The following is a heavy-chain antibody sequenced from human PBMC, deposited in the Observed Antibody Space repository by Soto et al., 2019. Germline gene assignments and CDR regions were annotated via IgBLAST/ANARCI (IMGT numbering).Heavy chain of an antibody. CDR2: ISYDGSNK. V-gene: IGHV3-30-3*01. D-gene: IGHD2-2*01. J-gene: IGHJ4*02. CDR3: ASCPQNCITTSPCCLFFDY. Sequence: GGSLRLSCAASGFTFSSYAMHWVRQAPGKGLEWVAVISYDGSNKYYADSVKGRFTISRDNSKNTLYLQLNSLRAEDTAVYYCASCPQNCITTSPCCLFFDYWGQGTLVTVSS. CDR1: GFTFSSYA.